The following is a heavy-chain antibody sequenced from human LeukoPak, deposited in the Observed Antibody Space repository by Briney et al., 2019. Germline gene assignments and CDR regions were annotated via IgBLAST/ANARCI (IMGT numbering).Heavy chain of an antibody. V-gene: IGHV4-61*02. J-gene: IGHJ4*02. D-gene: IGHD6-19*01. CDR3: ARDSVDSSGTTIDY. CDR1: GGSISSGSYY. CDR2: IYTSGRT. Sequence: SQTLSLTCTVSGGSISSGSYYWSWIRQPAGKGLEWIGRIYTSGRTNYNPSLKRRVTISVDTSKNQFSLKLSSVTAADTAVYYCARDSVDSSGTTIDYWGQGTLVTVSS.